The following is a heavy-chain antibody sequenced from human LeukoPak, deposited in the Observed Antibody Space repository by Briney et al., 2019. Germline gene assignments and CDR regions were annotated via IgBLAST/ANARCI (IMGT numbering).Heavy chain of an antibody. CDR1: GGSISSYY. CDR2: IYYSGSA. V-gene: IGHV4-59*01. D-gene: IGHD2-21*02. J-gene: IGHJ2*01. CDR3: ARDQNAYCGGDCYSYWYFDL. Sequence: SETLSLTCTVSGGSISSYYWSWIRQPPGRGLEWIGYIYYSGSANYNPSLKSRVTISVDTSKNQFSLKLSSVTAADTAVYYCARDQNAYCGGDCYSYWYFDLWGRGTLVTVSS.